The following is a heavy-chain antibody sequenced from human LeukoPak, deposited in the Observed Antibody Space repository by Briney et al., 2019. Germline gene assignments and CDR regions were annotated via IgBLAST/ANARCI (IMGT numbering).Heavy chain of an antibody. J-gene: IGHJ4*02. V-gene: IGHV3-23*01. CDR1: GFTFNSFA. D-gene: IGHD2-15*01. Sequence: GGSLRLSCAASGFTFNSFAMSWVRQAPGKGLEWVSAISGGGSTYYADSVKGRFTISRDNSKNTLYLQMNSLRAEDTAVYYCAKSGLNRFDYWGQGTLVTVSS. CDR3: AKSGLNRFDY. CDR2: ISGGGST.